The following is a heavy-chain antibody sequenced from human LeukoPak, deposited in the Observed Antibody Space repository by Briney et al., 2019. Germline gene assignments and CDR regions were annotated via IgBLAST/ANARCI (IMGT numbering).Heavy chain of an antibody. D-gene: IGHD3-9*01. Sequence: AGSLRLSWAAYGFTFSSYGMHWVRQAQGKGLEWVAVISYDGSNKYHADSGKGRFTISRDNSKNTLYLQMNSLRAEDTAVYYCAKDQVMRYFELSMDVWGKGTTVTVSS. CDR1: GFTFSSYG. J-gene: IGHJ6*04. V-gene: IGHV3-30*18. CDR3: AKDQVMRYFELSMDV. CDR2: ISYDGSNK.